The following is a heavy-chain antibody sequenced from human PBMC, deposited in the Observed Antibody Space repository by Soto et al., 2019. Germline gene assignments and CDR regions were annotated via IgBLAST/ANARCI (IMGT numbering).Heavy chain of an antibody. CDR3: AKSPGMYYYDSSGYYHYDY. CDR1: GFTFSSYA. CDR2: ISGSGVST. J-gene: IGHJ4*02. V-gene: IGHV3-23*01. D-gene: IGHD3-22*01. Sequence: SGGSLRLSCAASGFTFSSYAMRWVRQAPGKGLEWVSAISGSGVSTYYADSVKGRFTISRDNSKNTLYLQMNSLRAEDTAVYYCAKSPGMYYYDSSGYYHYDYWGQGTLVTVSS.